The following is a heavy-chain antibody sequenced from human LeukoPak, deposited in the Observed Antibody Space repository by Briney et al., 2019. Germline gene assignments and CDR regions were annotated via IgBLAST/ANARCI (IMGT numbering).Heavy chain of an antibody. D-gene: IGHD6-13*01. CDR1: GFTFDDYV. V-gene: IGHV3-9*01. Sequence: QPGRSLRLSCEASGFTFDDYVMHWGRQAPGKGLEWVSTIRWNSASVGYVDSVKGRVTISRDNAKKTLYLQMNSLRPEDTALHYCAKDYGYSSSWYDYWGQGTLVTVSS. CDR3: AKDYGYSSSWYDY. J-gene: IGHJ4*02. CDR2: IRWNSASV.